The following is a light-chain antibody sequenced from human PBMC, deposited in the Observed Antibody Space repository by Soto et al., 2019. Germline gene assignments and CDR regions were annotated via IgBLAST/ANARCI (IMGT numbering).Light chain of an antibody. CDR2: DVS. J-gene: IGLJ1*01. Sequence: QSVLTQPASVSGSPGQSITISCTGTSSDVGSYNVVSWYQQHPGKAPKLVIYDVSNRPSGVSPRFSGAKSGNTASLTIAGLQAEDEADYYCSSYTRRSTYVFGTGTKVTVL. CDR3: SSYTRRSTYV. V-gene: IGLV2-14*03. CDR1: SSDVGSYNV.